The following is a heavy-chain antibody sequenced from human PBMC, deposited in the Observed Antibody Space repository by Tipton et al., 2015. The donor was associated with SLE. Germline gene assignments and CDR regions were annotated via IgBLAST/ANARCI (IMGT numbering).Heavy chain of an antibody. CDR3: ASGAYGSGTFYRGGWVDP. Sequence: TLSLTCTVSGASISRYYWCWIRPFPGKGLEWIGYIYTGGGTNYYPSLKSRVTISGDESKNQFSLKLTSVTAADTAVYYCASGAYGSGTFYRGGWVDPWGQGTLVTVSS. CDR1: GASISRYY. D-gene: IGHD3-10*01. V-gene: IGHV4-4*08. CDR2: IYTGGGT. J-gene: IGHJ5*02.